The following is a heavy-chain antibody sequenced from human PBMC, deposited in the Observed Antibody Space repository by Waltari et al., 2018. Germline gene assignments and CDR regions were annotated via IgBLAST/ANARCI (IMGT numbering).Heavy chain of an antibody. V-gene: IGHV1-69*12. D-gene: IGHD5-12*01. J-gene: IGHJ6*03. CDR1: GGTFSSYA. CDR3: ARAGESGYDYDYYYYYMDV. Sequence: QVQLVQSGAEVKKPGSSVKVSCKASGGTFSSYAIRWVRQAPGPGLEWMGGIIPIFGTANYAQKFQGRVTITADESTSTAYMELSSLRSEDTAVYYCARAGESGYDYDYYYYYMDVWGKGTTVTVSS. CDR2: IIPIFGTA.